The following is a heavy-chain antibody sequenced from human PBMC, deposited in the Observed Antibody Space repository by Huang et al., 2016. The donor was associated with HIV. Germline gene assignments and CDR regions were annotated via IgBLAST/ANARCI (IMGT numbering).Heavy chain of an antibody. CDR3: ASGASYEIWTPYYSGWHYSMDV. J-gene: IGHJ6*03. Sequence: QVHLVQSGAEVKKPGSSVRVSCTASGGSFKISGISWVRQAPGQGLEWLGGILHMVGRANYAKKMSDMFTITARESTTTVYMDLTSLRPEDTAVYYCASGASYEIWTPYYSGWHYSMDVWGEGTTVTVSS. CDR2: ILHMVGRA. CDR1: GGSFKISG. V-gene: IGHV1-69*13. D-gene: IGHD3-9*01.